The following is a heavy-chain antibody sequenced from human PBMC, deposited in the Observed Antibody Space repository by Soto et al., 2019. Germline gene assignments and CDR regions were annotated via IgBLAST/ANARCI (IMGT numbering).Heavy chain of an antibody. D-gene: IGHD6-13*01. J-gene: IGHJ5*02. CDR3: AREQRSSSCNWFDP. Sequence: SETLSLTCAVYGGSFSGYYWSWIRQPPGKGLEWIGEINHSGSTNYNPSLKSRVTISVDTSKNQFSLKLSSVTAADTAVYYCAREQRSSSCNWFDPWGQGTLVTVSS. V-gene: IGHV4-34*01. CDR2: INHSGST. CDR1: GGSFSGYY.